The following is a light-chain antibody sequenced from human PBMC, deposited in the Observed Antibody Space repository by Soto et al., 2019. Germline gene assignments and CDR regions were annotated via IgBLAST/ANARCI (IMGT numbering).Light chain of an antibody. V-gene: IGKV1-39*01. CDR2: AAS. CDR3: QQSYSTPRT. J-gene: IGKJ1*01. Sequence: DIQMTQSPSSLSASVGDRVTITCRASQTIIFYLNWYQQKPGKAPKLLIYAASSLQSGVPSRFSGSGSGTDFTLTISSLQPEDFATYYCQQSYSTPRTFGQGTKVEIK. CDR1: QTIIFY.